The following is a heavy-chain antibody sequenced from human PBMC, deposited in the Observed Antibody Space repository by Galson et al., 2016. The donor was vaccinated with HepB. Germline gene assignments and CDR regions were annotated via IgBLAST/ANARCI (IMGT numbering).Heavy chain of an antibody. V-gene: IGHV3-53*01. J-gene: IGHJ4*02. D-gene: IGHD3-10*01. Sequence: SLRLSCAASGFSVNHNYMTWVRQAPGKGLEWVSLIYSGGNTNYADSVKGRFTISRDSSKNTLYLQMNSPRTEDTAMYYCATVNYISGTHYWGQGTLVTVSS. CDR2: IYSGGNT. CDR3: ATVNYISGTHY. CDR1: GFSVNHNY.